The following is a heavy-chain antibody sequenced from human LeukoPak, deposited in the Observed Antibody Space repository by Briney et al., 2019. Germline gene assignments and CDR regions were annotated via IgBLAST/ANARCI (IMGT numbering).Heavy chain of an antibody. V-gene: IGHV4-61*01. J-gene: IGHJ4*02. CDR1: GGSVNSRSYY. CDR2: IYYGGNT. D-gene: IGHD1-26*01. Sequence: SETLSLTCTVSGGSVNSRSYYWNWIRQPPGKGLEWIGYIYYGGNTNYNPSLKSRVTISVDTSKNQFSLRLSSVTAADTAIYFCTRESGAFSPFGFWGQGTLVTVSS. CDR3: TRESGAFSPFGF.